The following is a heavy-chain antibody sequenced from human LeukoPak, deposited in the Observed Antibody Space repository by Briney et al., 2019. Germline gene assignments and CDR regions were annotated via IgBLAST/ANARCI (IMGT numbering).Heavy chain of an antibody. D-gene: IGHD4-11*01. V-gene: IGHV3-21*01. J-gene: IGHJ4*02. CDR1: GFTFSSYS. CDR2: ISSSSSYI. CDR3: ARDTLYNTVTLYFDY. Sequence: PGGSLRLSCAASGFTFSSYSMNWVRQAPGKGLEWVSSISSSSSYIYYADSVKGRFTISRDNAKNSLYLQMNSLRAEDTAVYYCARDTLYNTVTLYFDYWGQGTLVTVSS.